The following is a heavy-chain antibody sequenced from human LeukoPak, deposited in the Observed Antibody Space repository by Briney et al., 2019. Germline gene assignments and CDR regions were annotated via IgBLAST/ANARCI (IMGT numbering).Heavy chain of an antibody. CDR2: IYTSGST. CDR1: GGSISSYY. Sequence: SETLSLTCTVSGGSISSYYWSWIRQPPGKGLEWIGRIYTSGSTNYNPSLKSRVTMSVDTSKNQFSLKLSSVTAADTAVYYCARGVYYDFWTDAFDIWGQGTMVTVSS. J-gene: IGHJ3*02. D-gene: IGHD3-3*01. CDR3: ARGVYYDFWTDAFDI. V-gene: IGHV4-4*07.